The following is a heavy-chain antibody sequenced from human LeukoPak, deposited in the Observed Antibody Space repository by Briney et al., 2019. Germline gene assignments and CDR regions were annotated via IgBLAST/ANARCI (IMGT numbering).Heavy chain of an antibody. CDR1: GFMFSNYA. V-gene: IGHV3-23*01. D-gene: IGHD5-12*01. J-gene: IGHJ4*02. CDR2: VKTYAGDT. Sequence: PAGGSLRLSCAASGFMFSNYAMSWVRQAPGRGLEWVSAVKTYAGDTYYADSVKGRSTISRDNSKSTVYLQMNSLRAEDSALYYCAKGQMATILGFDSWGQGALVTVSS. CDR3: AKGQMATILGFDS.